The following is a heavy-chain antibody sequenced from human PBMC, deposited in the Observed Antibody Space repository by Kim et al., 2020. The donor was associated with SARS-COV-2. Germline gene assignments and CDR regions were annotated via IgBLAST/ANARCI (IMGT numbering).Heavy chain of an antibody. J-gene: IGHJ4*02. D-gene: IGHD3-10*01. Sequence: YAVSVRSRITINPDTSKNQFSLQLNSVTPEDTAVYYCARSLGSGRGHFDYWGQGTLVTVSS. V-gene: IGHV6-1*01. CDR3: ARSLGSGRGHFDY.